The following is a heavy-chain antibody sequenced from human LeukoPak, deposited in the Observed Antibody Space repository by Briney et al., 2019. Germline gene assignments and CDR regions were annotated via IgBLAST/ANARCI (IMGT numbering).Heavy chain of an antibody. V-gene: IGHV1-69*04. D-gene: IGHD4-11*01. J-gene: IGHJ5*02. CDR1: GGTFSSYA. CDR3: ATTVTTIIGWFDP. Sequence: SVKVSCKASGGTFSSYAISWVRQAPGQGLEWMGRIIPILGIANYAQKFQGRVTITTDESTSTAYMELSSLRSEDTAVYYCATTVTTIIGWFDPWGQGTLVTVSS. CDR2: IIPILGIA.